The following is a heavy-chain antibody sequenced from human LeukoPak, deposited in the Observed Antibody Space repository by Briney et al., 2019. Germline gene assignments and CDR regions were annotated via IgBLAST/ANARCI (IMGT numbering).Heavy chain of an antibody. Sequence: GGSLRLSCAASGFTFSSYAMHWVRQAPGKGLEWVAVISYDGSNKYYADSVKGRFTISRDNSKNTLYLQMNSLRAEDTAVYYCARGVDIVATGHYYFDYWGQGTLVTVSS. CDR3: ARGVDIVATGHYYFDY. V-gene: IGHV3-30*04. D-gene: IGHD5-12*01. CDR2: ISYDGSNK. J-gene: IGHJ4*02. CDR1: GFTFSSYA.